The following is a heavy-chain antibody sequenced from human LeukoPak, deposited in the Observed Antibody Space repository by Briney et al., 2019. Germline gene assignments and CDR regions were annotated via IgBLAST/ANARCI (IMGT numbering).Heavy chain of an antibody. V-gene: IGHV3-9*01. CDR1: GFTFDDYA. CDR3: AKDTHYVWGSYRYTESYYYGMDV. J-gene: IGHJ6*02. CDR2: ISWNSGSI. D-gene: IGHD3-16*02. Sequence: PGGSLRLSCAASGFTFDDYAMHWVRHAPGKGLEWVSGISWNSGSIGYADSVKGRFTISRDNAKNSLYLQMNSLRAEDTALYYCAKDTHYVWGSYRYTESYYYGMDVWGQGTTVTVSS.